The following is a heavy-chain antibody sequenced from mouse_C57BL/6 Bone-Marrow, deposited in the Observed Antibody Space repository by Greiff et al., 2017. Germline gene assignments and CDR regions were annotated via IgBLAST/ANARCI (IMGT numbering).Heavy chain of an antibody. Sequence: VQLQQSGPELVKPGASVKIPCKASGYTFTDYNMDWVKQSHGKSLEWIGDINPNNGGTIYNQKFKGKATLTVDKSSSTAYMELRSLTSEDTAVYYCARGKDYTKGGYYAMDYWGQGTSVTVSS. V-gene: IGHV1-18*01. CDR2: INPNNGGT. CDR3: ARGKDYTKGGYYAMDY. CDR1: GYTFTDYN. D-gene: IGHD2-12*01. J-gene: IGHJ4*01.